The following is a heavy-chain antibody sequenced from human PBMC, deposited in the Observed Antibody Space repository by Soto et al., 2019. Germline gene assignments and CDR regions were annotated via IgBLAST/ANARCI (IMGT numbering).Heavy chain of an antibody. J-gene: IGHJ5*02. CDR2: ITYDGGNT. D-gene: IGHD3-10*01. CDR1: GFTFSSYA. Sequence: PGGSLRLSCAASGFTFSSYAMHWVRQAPGKGLEWVAVITYDGGNTYYADSVKGRFTISRDNSKNTLYLQMNSLRAKDTAVYYCAKDNRILWFGELSWFDPWGQGTLVTVSS. V-gene: IGHV3-30*04. CDR3: AKDNRILWFGELSWFDP.